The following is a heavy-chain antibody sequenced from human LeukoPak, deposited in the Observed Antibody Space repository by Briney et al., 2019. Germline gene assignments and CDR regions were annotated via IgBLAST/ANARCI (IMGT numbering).Heavy chain of an antibody. J-gene: IGHJ2*01. CDR1: GGSISSGSYY. V-gene: IGHV4-61*02. D-gene: IGHD3-22*01. CDR2: IYISGST. Sequence: SETLSLTCTVSGGSISSGSYYWSWIRQPAGKGLEWIGRIYISGSTNYNPSLKSRVTISVDTSKNQFSLKLSSVTAADTAVYYCAREKYYYDSSGYSPYWCFDLWGRGTLVTVSS. CDR3: AREKYYYDSSGYSPYWCFDL.